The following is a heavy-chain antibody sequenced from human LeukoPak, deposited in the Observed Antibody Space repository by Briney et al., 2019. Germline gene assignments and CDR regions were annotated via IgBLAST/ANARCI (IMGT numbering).Heavy chain of an antibody. Sequence: GASVKVSCKASGYTFTGYYMHWVRQAPGQGLEWMRWINPNSGGTNYAQKFQGRVTMTRDTSISTAYMELSRLRSDDTAVYYCARSRGYDSSGFDPWGQGTLVTVSS. CDR3: ARSRGYDSSGFDP. CDR2: INPNSGGT. CDR1: GYTFTGYY. V-gene: IGHV1-2*02. J-gene: IGHJ5*02. D-gene: IGHD3-22*01.